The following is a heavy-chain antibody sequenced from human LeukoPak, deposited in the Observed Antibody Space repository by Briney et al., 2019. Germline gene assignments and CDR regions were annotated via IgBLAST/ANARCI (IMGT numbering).Heavy chain of an antibody. D-gene: IGHD6-19*01. J-gene: IGHJ3*02. V-gene: IGHV3-23*01. CDR1: GFTFSSYA. CDR2: ISGSGGST. CDR3: ATKRSGRYGVDAFDI. Sequence: GGSLRLSCAASGFTFSSYAMGWVRQAPGKGLEWVSAISGSGGSTYYADSVKGRFTISRDNSKNTVYLQMNSLRAEDTAVYYCATKRSGRYGVDAFDIWGQGTMVTVPS.